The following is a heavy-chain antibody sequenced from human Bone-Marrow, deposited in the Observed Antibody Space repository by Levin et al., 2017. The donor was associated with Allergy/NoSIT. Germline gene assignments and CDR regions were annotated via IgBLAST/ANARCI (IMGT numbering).Heavy chain of an antibody. J-gene: IGHJ4*02. D-gene: IGHD2-2*01. V-gene: IGHV3-48*02. Sequence: EASVKVSCAASGFTFSRYSMNWVRQAPGRGLEWVSYISRSSSTISYADSVKGRFTISRDNAKNSLYLQMNSLRDEDTAVYYCARPDCSGTSCYYFFDSWGQGTLVTVSS. CDR1: GFTFSRYS. CDR3: ARPDCSGTSCYYFFDS. CDR2: ISRSSSTI.